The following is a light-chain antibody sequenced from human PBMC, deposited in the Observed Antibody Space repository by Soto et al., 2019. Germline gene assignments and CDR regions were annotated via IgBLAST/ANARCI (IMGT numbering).Light chain of an antibody. CDR1: SSDVGGYNY. J-gene: IGLJ1*01. CDR2: DVS. Sequence: QSALTQPPSASGSPGQSVSISCTGTSSDVGGYNYVSWYQQHPGKAPELMIYDVSKRPSGVPDRFSGSKSGNAASLTVSGLQAEDEADYYCSSYAGNNIYVFGAGPKLTVL. V-gene: IGLV2-8*01. CDR3: SSYAGNNIYV.